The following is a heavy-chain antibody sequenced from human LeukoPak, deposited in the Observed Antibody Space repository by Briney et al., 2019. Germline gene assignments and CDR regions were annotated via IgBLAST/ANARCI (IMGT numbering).Heavy chain of an antibody. J-gene: IGHJ6*03. CDR2: ISGSGGST. CDR3: ARTSSYYYYMDV. V-gene: IGHV3-23*01. CDR1: GFTFSSYS. Sequence: GGSLRLSCAASGFTFSSYSMHWVRQAPGKGLEWVSAISGSGGSTYYADSVKGRFTISRDNSKNTLYLQMNSLRAEDTAVHYCARTSSYYYYMDVWGKGTTVTVSS.